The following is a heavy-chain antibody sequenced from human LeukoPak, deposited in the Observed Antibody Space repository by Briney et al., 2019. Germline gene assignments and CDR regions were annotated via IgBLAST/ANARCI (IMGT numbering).Heavy chain of an antibody. D-gene: IGHD3-22*01. Sequence: SETLSLTCTVSGYSISSGYYWGWIRQPPGKGLEWIGSIYYSGSTNYNPSLKSRVTISVDTSKNQFSLKLSSVTAADTAVYYCASGCGYYSCAFDIWGQGTMVTVSS. CDR3: ASGCGYYSCAFDI. CDR2: IYYSGST. CDR1: GYSISSGYY. J-gene: IGHJ3*02. V-gene: IGHV4-38-2*02.